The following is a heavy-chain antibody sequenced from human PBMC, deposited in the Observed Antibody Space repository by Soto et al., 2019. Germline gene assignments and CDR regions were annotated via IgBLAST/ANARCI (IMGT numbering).Heavy chain of an antibody. J-gene: IGHJ4*02. CDR1: GFTFSSYS. CDR3: ARPAGEGYDYDY. D-gene: IGHD5-12*01. CDR2: ISSSSSYI. V-gene: IGHV3-21*01. Sequence: GGSLRLSCAASGFTFSSYSMNWVRQAPGKGLEWVSSISSSSSYIYYADSVKGRFTISRDNAKNSLYLQMNSLRAEDTAVYYCARPAGEGYDYDYWGQGTLVTVSS.